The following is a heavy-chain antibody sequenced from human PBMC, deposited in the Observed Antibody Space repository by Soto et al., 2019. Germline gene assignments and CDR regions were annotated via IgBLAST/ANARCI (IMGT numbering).Heavy chain of an antibody. CDR2: IYHSGST. V-gene: IGHV4-30-2*01. D-gene: IGHD4-4*01. J-gene: IGHJ4*02. CDR3: ARGMTTVTTYDY. Sequence: SETLSLTCAVSGGSISSGGYSWSWIRQPPGKGLEWIGYIYHSGSTYYNPSLKSRVAISVDRSKNQFSLNLSSVTAADTAVYYCARGMTTVTTYDYWGQGTLVTVST. CDR1: GGSISSGGYS.